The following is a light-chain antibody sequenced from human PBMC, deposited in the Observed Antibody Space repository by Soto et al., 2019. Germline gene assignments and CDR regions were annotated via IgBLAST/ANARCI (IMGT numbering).Light chain of an antibody. Sequence: QSVLTQPPSASGSPGQSVTISCTGTSSDVGGYNYVSWYQQHAGKAPKLMIYEVSKRPSGVPDRFSGSKSGNTASLTVSGLQAEDEADYYCSSYAGNNNVIFGGETKLTVL. CDR1: SSDVGGYNY. CDR3: SSYAGNNNVI. V-gene: IGLV2-8*01. J-gene: IGLJ2*01. CDR2: EVS.